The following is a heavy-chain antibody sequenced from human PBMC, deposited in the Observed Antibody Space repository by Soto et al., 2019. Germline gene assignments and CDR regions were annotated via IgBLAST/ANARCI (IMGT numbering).Heavy chain of an antibody. CDR2: ISAYNGNT. V-gene: IGHV1-18*01. CDR3: ARDPDPLRYFDWYYYYYGMDV. D-gene: IGHD3-9*01. CDR1: GYTFTSYG. J-gene: IGHJ6*02. Sequence: ASVKVSCKASGYTFTSYGISWVRQAPGQGLEWMGWISAYNGNTNYAQELQGRVTMTTDTSTSTAYMELRSLRSDDTAVYYCARDPDPLRYFDWYYYYYGMDVWG.